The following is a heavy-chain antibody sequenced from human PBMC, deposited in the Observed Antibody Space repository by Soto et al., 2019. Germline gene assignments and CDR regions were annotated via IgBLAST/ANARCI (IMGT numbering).Heavy chain of an antibody. CDR2: ISSSSSYI. Sequence: GGSLRLSCAASGFTFSSYSMNWVRQAPGKGLEWVSSISSSSSYIYYADSVKGRFTISRDNAKNSLYLQMNSLRAEDRAVYYCARGRYDSSGGGLDPWGQGTLVTVSS. CDR1: GFTFSSYS. D-gene: IGHD3-22*01. V-gene: IGHV3-21*01. CDR3: ARGRYDSSGGGLDP. J-gene: IGHJ5*02.